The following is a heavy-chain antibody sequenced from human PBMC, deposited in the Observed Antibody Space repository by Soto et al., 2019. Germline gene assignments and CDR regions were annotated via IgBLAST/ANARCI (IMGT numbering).Heavy chain of an antibody. V-gene: IGHV3-23*01. CDR3: AKSRYADSSGDYYDF. Sequence: GSLRLSCASSGFTFSNYAMSWVRQAPGRGLEWVSGIGGRGTSSYYADSVKGRFAISRDNSYNTLFLQLHSLRAEDTAVYYCAKSRYADSSGDYYDFWGQGTRVTVSS. CDR1: GFTFSNYA. J-gene: IGHJ4*02. CDR2: IGGRGTSS. D-gene: IGHD3-22*01.